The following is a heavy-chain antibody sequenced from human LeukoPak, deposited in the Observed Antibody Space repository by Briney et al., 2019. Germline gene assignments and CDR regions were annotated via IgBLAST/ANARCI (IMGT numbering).Heavy chain of an antibody. Sequence: SETLSLTCTVSGGSISSYSWNWIRQPPGKGLEWIGYIYSRGSTEYNPSLTSRVTISVDTSKNQLSLKLSSVTAADTAVYYCARDTRTIYAFDIWGPGAMVTVSS. D-gene: IGHD5-24*01. V-gene: IGHV4-59*01. J-gene: IGHJ3*02. CDR2: IYSRGST. CDR1: GGSISSYS. CDR3: ARDTRTIYAFDI.